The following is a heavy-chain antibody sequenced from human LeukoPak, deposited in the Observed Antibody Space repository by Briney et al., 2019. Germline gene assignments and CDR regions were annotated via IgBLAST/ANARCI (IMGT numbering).Heavy chain of an antibody. J-gene: IGHJ4*02. V-gene: IGHV3-30*02. D-gene: IGHD1-1*01. CDR2: IRYDASNK. Sequence: GGPLRLSCAASGFNFSSYGMHWVRQAPGKGLEWVVCIRYDASNKCYADSVKGRFTISRDNSKNTVYLQMNSLRAEDTAVYYCAKAPSYWKPIDYWGQGILVTVSS. CDR3: AKAPSYWKPIDY. CDR1: GFNFSSYG.